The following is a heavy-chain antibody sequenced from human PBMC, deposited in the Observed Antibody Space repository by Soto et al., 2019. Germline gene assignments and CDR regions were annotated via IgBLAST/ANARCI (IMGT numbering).Heavy chain of an antibody. CDR3: ARRYYYYDSSGWFDP. V-gene: IGHV4-59*08. Sequence: PSETLSLTCTVSGGSISGYYWAWVRQPPERGLEWIGYIYYDGTISYNPSLKSRVTLSVDTSKNQFSLKLSSVTAADTAVYYFARRYYYYDSSGWFDPWGQGTLVTVSS. CDR1: GGSISGYY. J-gene: IGHJ5*02. CDR2: IYYDGTI. D-gene: IGHD3-22*01.